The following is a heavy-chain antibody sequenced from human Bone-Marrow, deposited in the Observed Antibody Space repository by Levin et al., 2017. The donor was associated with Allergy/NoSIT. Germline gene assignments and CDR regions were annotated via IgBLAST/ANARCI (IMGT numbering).Heavy chain of an antibody. J-gene: IGHJ3*01. CDR2: ISWNSGSI. CDR1: GFTFDDYA. D-gene: IGHD3-3*01. CDR3: AKDTIFELGNRREGVFDV. V-gene: IGHV3-9*01. Sequence: GGSLRLSCVGSGFTFDDYAMHWVRQAPGKGLEWVSGISWNSGSIGYADSVKGRFTISRDNAKNSLYLQMNSLRPEDTAFYYFAKDTIFELGNRREGVFDVWGHGTMVIVSS.